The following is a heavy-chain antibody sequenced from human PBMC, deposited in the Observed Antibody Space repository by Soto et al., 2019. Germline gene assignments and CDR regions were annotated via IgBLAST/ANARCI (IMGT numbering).Heavy chain of an antibody. CDR2: ISYDGSNK. J-gene: IGHJ6*02. V-gene: IGHV3-30*18. CDR3: AKAHHVDTGHYYYYGMDV. Sequence: QVQLVESGGGVVQPGRSLRLSCAASGFTFSSYGMHWVRQAPGKGLEWVAVISYDGSNKYYADSVKGRFTISRDNSKNTLSLQMNSLRAEDTAVYYCAKAHHVDTGHYYYYGMDVWGQGTTVTVSS. CDR1: GFTFSSYG. D-gene: IGHD5-18*01.